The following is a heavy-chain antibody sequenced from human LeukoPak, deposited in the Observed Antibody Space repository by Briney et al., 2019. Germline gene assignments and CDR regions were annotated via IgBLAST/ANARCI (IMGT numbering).Heavy chain of an antibody. CDR3: ARLLPRAHSSGWDDY. V-gene: IGHV3-48*03. J-gene: IGHJ4*02. CDR1: GFTFSSYE. Sequence: GGSLRLSCAASGFTFSSYEMNWVRQAPGKGLEWVSYISSSGSTIYYADSVKGRFTISRDNAKNSLYLQMNSLRAEDTAVYYCARLLPRAHSSGWDDYWGQGTLVTVSS. CDR2: ISSSGSTI. D-gene: IGHD6-19*01.